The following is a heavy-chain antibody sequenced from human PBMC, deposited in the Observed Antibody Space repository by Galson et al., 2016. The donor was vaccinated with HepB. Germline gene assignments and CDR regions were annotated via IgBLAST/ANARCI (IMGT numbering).Heavy chain of an antibody. D-gene: IGHD2-2*03. Sequence: SLRLSCAASGLSFSNAWMSWVRQAPGKGLEWVGRIKTKSDGGTTQYAAPVEGRFTISRDDSENRLYLQMNNLEPGDTAVYYCTTDGLDISFDYGGQGTRVTASS. J-gene: IGHJ4*02. CDR3: TTDGLDISFDY. V-gene: IGHV3-15*01. CDR2: IKTKSDGGTT. CDR1: GLSFSNAW.